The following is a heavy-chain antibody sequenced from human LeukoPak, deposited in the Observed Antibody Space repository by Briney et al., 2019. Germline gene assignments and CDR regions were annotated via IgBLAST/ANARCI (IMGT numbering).Heavy chain of an antibody. V-gene: IGHV3-21*05. Sequence: GGSLRLSCAASGFTFSSYSMNWVRQAPGKGLEWVSYISSSSSYTNYADSVKGRFTISRDNAKNSLYLQMNSLRAEDTAVYYCARDRLGPGYFDYWGQGTLVTVSS. CDR2: ISSSSSYT. D-gene: IGHD6-19*01. CDR3: ARDRLGPGYFDY. CDR1: GFTFSSYS. J-gene: IGHJ4*02.